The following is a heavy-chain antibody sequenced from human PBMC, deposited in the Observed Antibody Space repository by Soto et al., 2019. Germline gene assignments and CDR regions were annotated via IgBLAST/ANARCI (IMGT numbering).Heavy chain of an antibody. J-gene: IGHJ4*02. CDR3: ARDFYGGYNYGRGDD. Sequence: PSESLSLSCTASGCIFSAYWISWGRHPPPKGLEYVDNRRGDGGKIYYVGSVKGPFTISRDNATRSLYLQMNSLRAEDTGVYYCARDFYGGYNYGRGDDWGQGALVTVSS. CDR2: RRGDGGKI. V-gene: IGHV3-7*01. D-gene: IGHD5-18*01. CDR1: GCIFSAYW.